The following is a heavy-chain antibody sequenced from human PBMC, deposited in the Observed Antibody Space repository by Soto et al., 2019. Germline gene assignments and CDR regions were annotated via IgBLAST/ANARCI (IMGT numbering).Heavy chain of an antibody. D-gene: IGHD3-22*01. CDR3: AREDYYYDSSGYFYY. V-gene: IGHV4-59*01. Sequence: SETLSLTCTVSGGSISSYYCSWIRQPPGKGLEWIGYIYYSGSTNCNPSLKSRVTISVDTSKNQFSLKLSSVTAADTAVYYCAREDYYYDSSGYFYYWGQGTLVTVS. CDR1: GGSISSYY. CDR2: IYYSGST. J-gene: IGHJ4*02.